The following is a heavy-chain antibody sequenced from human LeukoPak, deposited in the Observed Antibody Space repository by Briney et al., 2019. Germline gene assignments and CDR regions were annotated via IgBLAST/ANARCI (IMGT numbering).Heavy chain of an antibody. J-gene: IGHJ4*02. V-gene: IGHV3-33*08. CDR2: IAYDGSRA. CDR3: TRYNNDHFDY. Sequence: GGSLRLSCAASEFIFSSYGMSWVRQAPGKGLEWVAVIAYDGSRAFYADSVKGRFTISRDNSKNTMSVQMDDLRAEDTAVYYCTRYNNDHFDYWGQGTLVTVSS. CDR1: EFIFSSYG. D-gene: IGHD1-14*01.